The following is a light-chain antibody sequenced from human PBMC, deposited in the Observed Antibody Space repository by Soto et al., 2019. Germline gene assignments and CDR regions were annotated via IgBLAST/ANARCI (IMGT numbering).Light chain of an antibody. J-gene: IGKJ5*01. CDR2: AAS. CDR1: RSISSW. V-gene: IGKV1-5*01. Sequence: DIQMIQSPSTLSASVGDRVTITCRASRSISSWLAWYQQKPGKAPKLLIYAASSLESGVPSRFSGSGSGTEFTLTISSLQPDDFATYYCQQYNSYVTFGQGTRLEIK. CDR3: QQYNSYVT.